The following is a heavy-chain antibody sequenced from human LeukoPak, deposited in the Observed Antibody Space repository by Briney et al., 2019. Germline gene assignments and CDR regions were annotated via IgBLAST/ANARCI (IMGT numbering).Heavy chain of an antibody. CDR1: GGSISSYY. CDR3: ARDYHSRGFDY. CDR2: IYYSGST. D-gene: IGHD4-11*01. Sequence: SETLSLTCTVSGGSISSYYWSWIRQPPGKGLEWIGYIYYSGSTYYNPSLKSRVTISVDTSKNQFSLKLSSVTAADTAVYYCARDYHSRGFDYWGQGTLVTVSS. V-gene: IGHV4-59*12. J-gene: IGHJ4*02.